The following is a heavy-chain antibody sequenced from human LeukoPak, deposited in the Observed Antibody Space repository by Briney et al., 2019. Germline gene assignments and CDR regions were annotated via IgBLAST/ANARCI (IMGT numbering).Heavy chain of an antibody. V-gene: IGHV3-23*01. CDR3: ANLDAPYWGNFDY. D-gene: IGHD7-27*01. CDR2: ISDSGVTA. Sequence: GGSLRLSCVVSGFTFSNYAMSWVRQAPGQGLDWVSAISDSGVTAYYADSVKGRFTISRDNSKSTLYLQMNSLRAEDTAVYYCANLDAPYWGNFDYWGQGTLVTVSS. J-gene: IGHJ4*02. CDR1: GFTFSNYA.